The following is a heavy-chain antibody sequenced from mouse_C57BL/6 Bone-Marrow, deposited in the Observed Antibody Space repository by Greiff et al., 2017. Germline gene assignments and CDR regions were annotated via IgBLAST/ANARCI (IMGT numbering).Heavy chain of an antibody. CDR2: IYPSDSET. V-gene: IGHV1-61*01. CDR1: GYTFTSYW. Sequence: QVHVKQPGAELVRPGSSVKLSCKASGYTFTSYWMDWVKQRPGQGLEWIGNIYPSDSETHYNQKFKDKATLTVDKSSSTAYMQLSSLTSEDSAVYYCARLDYAWFAYWGQGTLVTVSA. D-gene: IGHD2-4*01. J-gene: IGHJ3*01. CDR3: ARLDYAWFAY.